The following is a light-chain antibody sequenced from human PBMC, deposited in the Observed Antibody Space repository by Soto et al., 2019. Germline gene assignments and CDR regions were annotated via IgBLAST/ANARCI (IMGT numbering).Light chain of an antibody. CDR2: GAS. CDR1: QRVSSK. V-gene: IGKV3-15*01. J-gene: IGKJ1*01. Sequence: EIVLTQSPGTLSVSPGERATLSCRASQRVSSKLAWYQQKPGQAPRLLFYGASTGATGIPARFSGSGSETEFTLSISSLQSEDFAVYYCQQYNNWPGTFGQGKKVEIK. CDR3: QQYNNWPGT.